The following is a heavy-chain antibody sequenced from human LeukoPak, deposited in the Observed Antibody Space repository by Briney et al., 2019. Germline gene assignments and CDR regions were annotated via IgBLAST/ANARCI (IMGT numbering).Heavy chain of an antibody. CDR1: GGSFSGYY. V-gene: IGHV4-34*01. Sequence: PSETLSLTCAVYGGSFSGYYWGWIRQPPGKGLEWIGGINHSGSTNYNPSLKSRVTISVDTSKNQFSLKLSSVTAADTAVYYCARGSRITMVRGVRNYYYYMDVWGKGTTVTVSS. CDR3: ARGSRITMVRGVRNYYYYMDV. D-gene: IGHD3-10*01. J-gene: IGHJ6*03. CDR2: INHSGST.